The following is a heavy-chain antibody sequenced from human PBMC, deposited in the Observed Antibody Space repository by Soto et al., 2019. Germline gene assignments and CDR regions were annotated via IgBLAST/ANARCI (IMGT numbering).Heavy chain of an antibody. CDR1: GGSLSSGGSY. CDR3: DRVESNVESYDSRGYYPDY. J-gene: IGHJ4*02. Sequence: SESLSLTCTVSGGSLSSGGSYWSWLRQHPGKGLECVGFSYYRGSTDNNPSLKKRVTRSVDTSKNQFTLELSSVTAADTAVYYCDRVESNVESYDSRGYYPDYWGQGTLVTVSS. D-gene: IGHD3-22*01. V-gene: IGHV4-31*03. CDR2: SYYRGST.